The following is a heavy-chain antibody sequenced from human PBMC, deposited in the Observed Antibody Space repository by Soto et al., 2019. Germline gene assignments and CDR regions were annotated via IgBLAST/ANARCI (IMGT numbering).Heavy chain of an antibody. Sequence: HPGGSLRLSCAASGFTFSSYAMSWVRQAPGKGLEWVSAISGSGGSTYYADSVKGRFTISRDNSKNTLYLQMNSLRAEDTAVYYCAKGGGHITIFGVVTLDYYYYMDVWGKGTTVTVSS. CDR1: GFTFSSYA. CDR2: ISGSGGST. J-gene: IGHJ6*03. CDR3: AKGGGHITIFGVVTLDYYYYMDV. D-gene: IGHD3-3*01. V-gene: IGHV3-23*01.